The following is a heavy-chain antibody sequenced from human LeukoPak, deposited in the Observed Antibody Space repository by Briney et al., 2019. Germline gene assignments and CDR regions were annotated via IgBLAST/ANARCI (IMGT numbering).Heavy chain of an antibody. J-gene: IGHJ6*03. CDR1: GVSFSGYY. CDR3: ARIVVVPEHYYYYYMDV. V-gene: IGHV4-34*01. D-gene: IGHD2-2*01. CDR2: IKHSGST. Sequence: PSETLSLTCAVYGVSFSGYYWSWIRQPPGKGLEWIGEIKHSGSTNYNPSLKSRVTISVDTSKNQFSLKLSSVTAADTAVYYCARIVVVPEHYYYYYMDVWGKGTTVTVSS.